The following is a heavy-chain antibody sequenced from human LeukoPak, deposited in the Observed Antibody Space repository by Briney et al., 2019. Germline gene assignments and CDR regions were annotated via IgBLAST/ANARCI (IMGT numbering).Heavy chain of an antibody. J-gene: IGHJ4*02. V-gene: IGHV3-21*01. CDR3: ARTYCSGGRCYSYFDD. CDR1: GFIFSSYT. CDR2: ISDDTTYE. D-gene: IGHD2-15*01. Sequence: GGSLRLSCAASGFIFSSYTMNWVRQAPRKGLEWVSSISDDTTYEYYADSVKGRFTISRDNAKKSLYLQMSSLRAEDTAVYYCARTYCSGGRCYSYFDDWGQGTLVTVSS.